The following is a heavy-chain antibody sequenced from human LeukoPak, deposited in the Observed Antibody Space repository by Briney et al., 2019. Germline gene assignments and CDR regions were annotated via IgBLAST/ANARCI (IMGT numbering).Heavy chain of an antibody. CDR1: GFTFSSYA. CDR2: ISGSGGST. CDR3: AKAWYYYGSVGVFDY. J-gene: IGHJ4*02. Sequence: GGSLRLSCAASGFTFSSYAMSWVRQAPGKGLEWVSAISGSGGSTYYADSVKGRFTISRDNSKNTLYLQMNSLRAEDTAVYYCAKAWYYYGSVGVFDYWGQGTLVTVSS. V-gene: IGHV3-23*01. D-gene: IGHD3-10*01.